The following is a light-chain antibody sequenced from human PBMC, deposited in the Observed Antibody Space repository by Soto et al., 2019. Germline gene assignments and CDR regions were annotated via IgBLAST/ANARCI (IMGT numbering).Light chain of an antibody. J-gene: IGLJ7*01. Sequence: QSVLTQPPLVSAAPGQTVAISCSGSRSNVGKNYVSWYQQLPGTAPKLLIYDNNKRPSGIPDRFSGSKSGTSATLVIARLQTGDEAEYYCGTWDSSLGAVLFGGGTQLTVL. CDR3: GTWDSSLGAVL. CDR1: RSNVGKNY. CDR2: DNN. V-gene: IGLV1-51*01.